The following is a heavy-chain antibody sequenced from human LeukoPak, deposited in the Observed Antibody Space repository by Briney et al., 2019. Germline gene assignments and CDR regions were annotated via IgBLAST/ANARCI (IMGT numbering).Heavy chain of an antibody. Sequence: GASVKVSCKASGGTFSSYAISWVRQAPGQGLEWMGRIIPIFGTANYAQKFQGRVTITTDESTSTAYTELSSLRSEDTAVYYCATSGVESGSYNDYWGQGTLVTVSS. V-gene: IGHV1-69*05. CDR3: ATSGVESGSYNDY. CDR2: IIPIFGTA. D-gene: IGHD1-26*01. CDR1: GGTFSSYA. J-gene: IGHJ4*02.